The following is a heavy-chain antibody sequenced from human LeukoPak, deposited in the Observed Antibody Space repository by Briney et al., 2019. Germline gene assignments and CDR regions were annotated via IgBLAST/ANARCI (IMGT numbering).Heavy chain of an antibody. CDR3: ARDKGYCTNGVCSRGYFDY. CDR1: GYTFTSYG. CDR2: ISAYNGNT. D-gene: IGHD2-8*01. J-gene: IGHJ4*02. Sequence: ASVKVSCKASGYTFTSYGISWVRQAPGQGLEWMGWISAYNGNTNYAQKLQGRVTMTRDTSTSTVYMELSSLRSEDTAVYYCARDKGYCTNGVCSRGYFDYWGQGTLVTVSS. V-gene: IGHV1-18*01.